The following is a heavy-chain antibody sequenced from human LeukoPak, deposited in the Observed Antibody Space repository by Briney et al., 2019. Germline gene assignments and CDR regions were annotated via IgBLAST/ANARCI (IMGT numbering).Heavy chain of an antibody. CDR1: GGSISSYY. CDR3: ARERFLYDSSGPYWFDP. CDR2: IYYSGST. J-gene: IGHJ5*02. V-gene: IGHV4-59*01. D-gene: IGHD3-22*01. Sequence: PSETLSLTCTVSGGSISSYYWSWIRQPPGKGLEWIGYIYYSGSTNYNPSLKSRVTISVDTSKNQFSLKLSSVTAADTAVYYCARERFLYDSSGPYWFDPWGQGTLVTVSS.